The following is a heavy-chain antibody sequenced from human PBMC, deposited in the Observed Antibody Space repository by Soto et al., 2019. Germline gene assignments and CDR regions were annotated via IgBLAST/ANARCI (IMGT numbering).Heavy chain of an antibody. J-gene: IGHJ6*02. V-gene: IGHV1-69*13. CDR1: GGTFSSYA. D-gene: IGHD5-18*01. Sequence: SVKVSCKASGGTFSSYAISWVRQAPGQGLEWMGGIIPIFGTADYAQKFQGRVTITADESTSTAFMELSSLRFEDTALYYCAITNSYGYSLLSVYYYYGMDVWGQGTTVTVSS. CDR2: IIPIFGTA. CDR3: AITNSYGYSLLSVYYYYGMDV.